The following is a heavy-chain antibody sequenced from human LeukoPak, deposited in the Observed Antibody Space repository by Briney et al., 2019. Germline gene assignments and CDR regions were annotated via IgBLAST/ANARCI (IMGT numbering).Heavy chain of an antibody. D-gene: IGHD6-13*01. V-gene: IGHV3-11*01. J-gene: IGHJ6*02. CDR1: GFTFSDYY. Sequence: PGGSLRLSCAASGFTFSDYYMSWIRQAPGKGLEWVSYISSSGSTIYYADSVMGRFTISRDNAKNSLYLQMNSLRAEDTAVYYCARDLTLVAAAGRDYYGMDVWGQGTTVTVSS. CDR3: ARDLTLVAAAGRDYYGMDV. CDR2: ISSSGSTI.